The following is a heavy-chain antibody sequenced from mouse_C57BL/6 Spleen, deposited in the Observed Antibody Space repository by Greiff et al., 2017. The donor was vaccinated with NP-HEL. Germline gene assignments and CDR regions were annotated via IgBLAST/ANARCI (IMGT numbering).Heavy chain of an antibody. CDR2: IDPSDSET. Sequence: QVQLQQPGAELVRPGSSVKLSCKASGYTFTSYWMHWVKQRPIQGLEWIGNIDPSDSETHYNQKFKDKATLTVDKSSSTAYMQLSSLTSEDSAVYYCARSDSSGYPWAYWGQGTLVTVSA. D-gene: IGHD3-2*02. CDR3: ARSDSSGYPWAY. J-gene: IGHJ3*01. CDR1: GYTFTSYW. V-gene: IGHV1-52*01.